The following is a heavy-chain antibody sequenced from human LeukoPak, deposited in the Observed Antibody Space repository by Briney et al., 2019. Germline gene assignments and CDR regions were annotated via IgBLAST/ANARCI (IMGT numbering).Heavy chain of an antibody. CDR2: IYYSGST. CDR1: GGSINSYY. J-gene: IGHJ6*02. V-gene: IGHV4-59*01. CDR3: ARTSRHFYGSGSNLTPWPADMDV. D-gene: IGHD3-10*01. Sequence: SETLSPTCTVSGGSINSYYWTWIRQPPGKGLEWIEYIYYSGSTHYNPSLNSRVTISMDTSKNHFSLKLSSVTAADTAIYYCARTSRHFYGSGSNLTPWPADMDVWGQGTKVTVSS.